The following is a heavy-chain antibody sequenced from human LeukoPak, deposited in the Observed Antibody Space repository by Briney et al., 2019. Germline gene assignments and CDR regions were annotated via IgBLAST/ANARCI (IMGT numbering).Heavy chain of an antibody. J-gene: IGHJ3*02. CDR2: IIPIFGTA. Sequence: GASVKVSCKASGGTFSSYAISWVRQAPGQGLEWMGGIIPIFGTANYAQKFQGRVTITTDESTSTAYMELSSLRSEDTAVYYCARDPSSSGPNPHDAFDIWGQGTMVTVSS. V-gene: IGHV1-69*05. D-gene: IGHD3-22*01. CDR1: GGTFSSYA. CDR3: ARDPSSSGPNPHDAFDI.